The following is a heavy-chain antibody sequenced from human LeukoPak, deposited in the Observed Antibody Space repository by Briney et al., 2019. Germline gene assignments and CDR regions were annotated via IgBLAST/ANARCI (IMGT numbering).Heavy chain of an antibody. CDR1: GYTFTSYG. Sequence: GASVKVSCKASGYTFTSYGISWVRQAPGQGREWMGWISAYSGNTNYAQKLQGRVTMTTDTSTSTAYMELRSLRSDDTAVYYCARFRSSTYSSGWYQAPFDYWGQGTLVTVSS. J-gene: IGHJ4*02. CDR3: ARFRSSTYSSGWYQAPFDY. V-gene: IGHV1-18*01. CDR2: ISAYSGNT. D-gene: IGHD6-19*01.